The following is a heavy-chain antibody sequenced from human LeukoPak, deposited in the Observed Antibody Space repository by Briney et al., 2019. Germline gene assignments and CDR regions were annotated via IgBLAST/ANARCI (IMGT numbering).Heavy chain of an antibody. D-gene: IGHD5-18*01. CDR3: VRRSRDTGMAGSDY. Sequence: SETLSLTCSVSGGSISSSSFFWDWIRQPPGKGLEWIGGIYYSGSTYYNPSLKSRVTISVDTSKNQFSLKLSSMTAADTAVYYCVRRSRDTGMAGSDYWGQGTLVTVSS. CDR2: IYYSGST. CDR1: GGSISSSSFF. V-gene: IGHV4-39*01. J-gene: IGHJ4*02.